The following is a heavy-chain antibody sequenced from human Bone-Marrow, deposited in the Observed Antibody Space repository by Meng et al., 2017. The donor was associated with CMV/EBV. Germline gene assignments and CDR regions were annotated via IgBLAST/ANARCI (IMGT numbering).Heavy chain of an antibody. CDR2: MNAKTGDA. Sequence: ASVKVSCKTSGYTFSDHHIHWVRQAPGHGLEWMGWMNAKTGDAKYGEKFQGRVSMTRATSVTTAYMEMSGLRSDDTAVYYCARVNWAKKWSSSTYFDHWGQGPRVNVAS. CDR1: GYTFSDHH. D-gene: IGHD6-6*01. V-gene: IGHV1-2*02. CDR3: ARVNWAKKWSSSTYFDH. J-gene: IGHJ4*02.